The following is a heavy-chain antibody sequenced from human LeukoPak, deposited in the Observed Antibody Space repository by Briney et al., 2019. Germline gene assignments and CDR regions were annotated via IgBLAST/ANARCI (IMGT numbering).Heavy chain of an antibody. V-gene: IGHV3-23*01. Sequence: QTGGSLRLSCAASGFTFSSYAMSWVRQAPGKGLEWVSAISGSGGSTYYADSVKGRFTISRDNSKNTLYLQMNSLRAEDTAVYYCNYYGSGSYSLPFDYWGQGTLVTVSS. J-gene: IGHJ4*02. D-gene: IGHD3-10*01. CDR2: ISGSGGST. CDR1: GFTFSSYA. CDR3: NYYGSGSYSLPFDY.